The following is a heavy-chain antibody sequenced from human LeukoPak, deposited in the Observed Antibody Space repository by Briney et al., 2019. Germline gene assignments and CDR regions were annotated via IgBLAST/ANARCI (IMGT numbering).Heavy chain of an antibody. CDR3: ARGARYYYGSGSFVP. Sequence: PSETLSLTCAVYGGSFSGYYWSWIRQPPGKGLEWIGEINHSGSTNYNPSLKSRVTIPVDTSKNQFSLKLSSVTAADTAVYYCARGARYYYGSGSFVPWGQGTLVTVSS. V-gene: IGHV4-34*01. CDR2: INHSGST. J-gene: IGHJ5*02. CDR1: GGSFSGYY. D-gene: IGHD3-10*01.